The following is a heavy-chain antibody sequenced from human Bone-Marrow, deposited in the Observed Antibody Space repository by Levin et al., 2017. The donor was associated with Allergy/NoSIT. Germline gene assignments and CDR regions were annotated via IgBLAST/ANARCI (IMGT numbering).Heavy chain of an antibody. CDR1: GFTVGNNY. Sequence: HSGGSLRLSCAASGFTVGNNYMSWVRQAPGKGLEGVSNVYSGGSTHYTDSVKGRFTISRDSSKNTLYLQMNSLRAEDTAVYYCATSPTSGYWGQGTLVTVSS. V-gene: IGHV3-53*01. CDR3: ATSPTSGY. J-gene: IGHJ4*02. CDR2: VYSGGST.